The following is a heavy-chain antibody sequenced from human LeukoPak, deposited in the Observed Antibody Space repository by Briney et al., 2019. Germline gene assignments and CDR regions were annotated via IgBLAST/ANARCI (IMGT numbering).Heavy chain of an antibody. CDR3: AKPFIVGATGYYYYYMDV. Sequence: GGSLRLSCAASGFTFSSYAMSWVRQAPGKGLEWVSAISGSGGSTYYADSVKGRFTISRDNSKNTLYLQMNSLRVEDTAVYYCAKPFIVGATGYYYYYMDVWGKGTTVAVAS. CDR2: ISGSGGST. V-gene: IGHV3-23*01. J-gene: IGHJ6*03. CDR1: GFTFSSYA. D-gene: IGHD1-26*01.